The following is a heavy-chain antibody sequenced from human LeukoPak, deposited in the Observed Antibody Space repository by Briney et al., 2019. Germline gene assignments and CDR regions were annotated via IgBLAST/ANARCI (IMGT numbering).Heavy chain of an antibody. CDR2: IYNGGTT. V-gene: IGHV3-66*01. CDR3: ARESGSYSRIEY. D-gene: IGHD1-26*01. J-gene: IGHJ4*02. Sequence: GGSLRLSCVVSGVTVNSNYMSWVRQAPGKGLECVAVIYNGGTTYYADSVKGRFTISTDNSKNTLYLEMNSLRADDTAVYYCARESGSYSRIEYWGQGTLVTVSS. CDR1: GVTVNSNY.